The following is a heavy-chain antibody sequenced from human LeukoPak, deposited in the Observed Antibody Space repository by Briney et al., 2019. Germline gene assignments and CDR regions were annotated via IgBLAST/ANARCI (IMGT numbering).Heavy chain of an antibody. V-gene: IGHV4-39*07. Sequence: SETLSLTCTVSGGSISSSSYYWGWIRQPPGKGLEWIGSIYYSGSTYYNPSLKSRVTISVDTSKNQFSLKLSSVTAADTAVYYCARWYSGSSTDYWGQGTLVTVSS. D-gene: IGHD1-26*01. CDR2: IYYSGST. CDR3: ARWYSGSSTDY. CDR1: GGSISSSSYY. J-gene: IGHJ4*02.